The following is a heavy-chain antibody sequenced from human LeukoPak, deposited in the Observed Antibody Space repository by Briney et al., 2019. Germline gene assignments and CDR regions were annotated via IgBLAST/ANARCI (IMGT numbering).Heavy chain of an antibody. CDR1: GESFSGHY. V-gene: IGHV4-34*01. D-gene: IGHD3-10*01. CDR3: ARHLLWFGEPKGRWFDP. J-gene: IGHJ5*02. Sequence: ETLSLTCAVYGESFSGHYWSWIRQPPGGGLEWIAEIHHTGNTNYNPSLESRVTISIDTSRNQFSLKLSSVTAADTAVYYCARHLLWFGEPKGRWFDPWGQGTLVIVSS. CDR2: IHHTGNT.